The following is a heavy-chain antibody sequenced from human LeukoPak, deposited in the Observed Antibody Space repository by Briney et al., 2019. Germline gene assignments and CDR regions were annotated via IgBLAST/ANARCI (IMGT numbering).Heavy chain of an antibody. J-gene: IGHJ6*03. V-gene: IGHV1-46*01. Sequence: GASVKVSCKASGYTFTNYYMHWVRQAPGQGLEWMGIINPSGGSTSYAQKFQGRVTMTRDTSTSTVYMELSSLRSEDTAVYYCARDQVDPIELWLPRDYYYYMDVWGKGTTVTVSS. CDR1: GYTFTNYY. CDR2: INPSGGST. D-gene: IGHD5-18*01. CDR3: ARDQVDPIELWLPRDYYYYMDV.